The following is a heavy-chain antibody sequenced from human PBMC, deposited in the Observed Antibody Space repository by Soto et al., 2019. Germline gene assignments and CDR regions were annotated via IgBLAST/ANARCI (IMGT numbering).Heavy chain of an antibody. CDR1: GFTFTSYA. Sequence: GVSLGLSCAASGFTFTSYALSWVRQAPGKGLEWVSAISANGQGIYYADSVRGRFTISRDNSKNTIFLHMDSLRAEDTAVYYCAKDRNYPRDYFHYWGQGTLVTVSS. D-gene: IGHD1-7*01. J-gene: IGHJ4*02. CDR3: AKDRNYPRDYFHY. V-gene: IGHV3-23*01. CDR2: ISANGQGI.